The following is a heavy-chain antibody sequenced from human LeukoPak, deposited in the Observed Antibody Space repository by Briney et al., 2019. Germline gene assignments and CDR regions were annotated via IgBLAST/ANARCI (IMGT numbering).Heavy chain of an antibody. Sequence: SVKVSCKASGGTFSSYAISWVRQAPGQGLEWMGRIIPIFGTANYAQKFQGRVTITTDESTSTAYMELSSLRSEATAVYYCARASCSGGSCYSPLWFDPWGQGTLVTVSS. J-gene: IGHJ5*02. CDR2: IIPIFGTA. V-gene: IGHV1-69*05. CDR1: GGTFSSYA. D-gene: IGHD2-15*01. CDR3: ARASCSGGSCYSPLWFDP.